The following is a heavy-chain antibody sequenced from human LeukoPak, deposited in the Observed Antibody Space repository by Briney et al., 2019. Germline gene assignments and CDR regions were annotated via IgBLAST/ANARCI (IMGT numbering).Heavy chain of an antibody. CDR2: IYDRGPA. Sequence: SETLSLTCTVSGYAIISGGFSWNWIRQPPGKGLEWIGCIYDRGPAHYNPSLKSRFTISVDRPKNQFFLNVTSLTAADTAVYYCARYSSSFVGNWFDPWGQGTLVTVSS. J-gene: IGHJ5*02. CDR1: GYAIISGGFS. D-gene: IGHD6-6*01. V-gene: IGHV4-30-2*01. CDR3: ARYSSSFVGNWFDP.